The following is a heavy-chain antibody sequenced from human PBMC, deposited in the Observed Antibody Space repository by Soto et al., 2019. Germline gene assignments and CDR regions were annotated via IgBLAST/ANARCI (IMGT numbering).Heavy chain of an antibody. J-gene: IGHJ5*02. CDR2: ISPIFGTA. V-gene: IGHV1-69*01. CDR1: GGTFSSYA. D-gene: IGHD2-2*02. CDR3: ARGPLRGYCSSTSCYISGFDH. Sequence: QVQLVQSGAVVQKPGSSVKVSCKASGGTFSSYAIIWVRQAPGQGLEWMGWISPIFGTANYAKKFQGRVTITAEESTSSDYMDLRSLRPEDTAVYYCARGPLRGYCSSTSCYISGFDHWGQGTLVTVSS.